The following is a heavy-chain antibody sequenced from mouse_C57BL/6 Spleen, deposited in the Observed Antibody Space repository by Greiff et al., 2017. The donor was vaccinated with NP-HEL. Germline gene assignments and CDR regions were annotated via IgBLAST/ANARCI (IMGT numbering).Heavy chain of an antibody. D-gene: IGHD1-1*01. CDR3: ARDYYYGSSPPWFAY. CDR1: GYTFTGYW. V-gene: IGHV1-9*01. CDR2: ILPGSGSN. J-gene: IGHJ3*01. Sequence: QVQLQQSGAELMKPGASVKLSCKATGYTFTGYWIEWVQQRPGHGLEWIGEILPGSGSNNYNAKFKGKATFTADTSSNTAYMQLSSLTTEDSAIYYCARDYYYGSSPPWFAYWGQGTLVTVSA.